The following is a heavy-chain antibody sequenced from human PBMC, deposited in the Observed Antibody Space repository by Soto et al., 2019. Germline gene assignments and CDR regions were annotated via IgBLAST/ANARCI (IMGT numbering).Heavy chain of an antibody. Sequence: VGSLRLSCAASGFTVSSNYMSWVRQAPGKGLEWVSVIYSGGSTYYADSVKGRFTISRDNSKNTLYLQMNSLRAEDTAVYYCARDRSSYYDSSGYSASWGQGTLVTVSS. CDR2: IYSGGST. CDR3: ARDRSSYYDSSGYSAS. D-gene: IGHD3-22*01. J-gene: IGHJ4*02. V-gene: IGHV3-53*01. CDR1: GFTVSSNY.